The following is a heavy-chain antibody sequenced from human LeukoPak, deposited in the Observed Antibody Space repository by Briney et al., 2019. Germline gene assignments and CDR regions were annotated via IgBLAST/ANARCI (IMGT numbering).Heavy chain of an antibody. Sequence: PGGSLRLSCAASGFNFSGYGMHWLRQVPGKGLEWVAFIRYDGITKFYIDSVKGRFAISRDNSKNTLSLQMNSLRTEDTAVYYCAALHTGTFVDYWGQGTLVTVSS. CDR2: IRYDGITK. CDR3: AALHTGTFVDY. J-gene: IGHJ4*02. D-gene: IGHD4-17*01. V-gene: IGHV3-30*02. CDR1: GFNFSGYG.